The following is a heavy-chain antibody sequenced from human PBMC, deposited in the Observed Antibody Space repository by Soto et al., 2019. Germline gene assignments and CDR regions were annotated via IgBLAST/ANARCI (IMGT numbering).Heavy chain of an antibody. CDR2: TYYRSKWYS. CDR1: GDSVSSNSAA. D-gene: IGHD2-21*02. Sequence: SQTLSLTCAISGDSVSSNSAAWNWIRQSPSRGLEWLGRTYYRSKWYSDYAVSVKSRITISRDNAKNSLYLQMNSPRAEDTAVYYCARDLGRRDSPAYWGQGTLVTVSS. J-gene: IGHJ4*02. V-gene: IGHV6-1*01. CDR3: ARDLGRRDSPAY.